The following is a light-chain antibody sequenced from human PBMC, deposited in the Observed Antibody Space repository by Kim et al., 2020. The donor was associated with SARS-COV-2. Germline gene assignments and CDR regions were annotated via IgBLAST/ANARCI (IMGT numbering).Light chain of an antibody. J-gene: IGLJ3*02. CDR2: QDS. Sequence: SYELTQPPSVSVSPGQTASITCSGDKLGDKYACWYQQKPGQSPVLVIYQDSERPSGIPERFSGSNSGNTATLTISGTQAMDEADYYCQAWDSSTGGVFGG. CDR3: QAWDSSTGGV. CDR1: KLGDKY. V-gene: IGLV3-1*01.